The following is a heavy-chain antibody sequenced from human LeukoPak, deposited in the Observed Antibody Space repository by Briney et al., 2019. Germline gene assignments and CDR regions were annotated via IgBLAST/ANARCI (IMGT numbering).Heavy chain of an antibody. Sequence: PGGSLRLSCAASGFTFSSYGMHWVRQAPGKGLEWVAFIRYDGSNKYYADSVKGRFTISRDNAKNSLYLQMNSLRAEDTAVYYCARDAYYDSSGYYGYWGQGTLVTVSS. CDR3: ARDAYYDSSGYYGY. CDR1: GFTFSSYG. D-gene: IGHD3-22*01. J-gene: IGHJ4*02. V-gene: IGHV3-30*02. CDR2: IRYDGSNK.